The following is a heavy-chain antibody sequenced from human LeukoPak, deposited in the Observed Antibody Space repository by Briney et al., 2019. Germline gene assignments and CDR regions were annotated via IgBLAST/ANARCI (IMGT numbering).Heavy chain of an antibody. J-gene: IGHJ4*02. D-gene: IGHD6-19*01. CDR3: AKDRWGAVASFDY. CDR1: GFSFSNHW. V-gene: IGHV3-74*01. Sequence: PGGSLRLSCATSGFSFSNHWMHWVRQAPGKGLVWVSCINGDGSDTSYVDSVKGRFTISRDNSKNTLYLQMNSLESEDTGVYYCAKDRWGAVASFDYWGQGTLVTVSS. CDR2: INGDGSDT.